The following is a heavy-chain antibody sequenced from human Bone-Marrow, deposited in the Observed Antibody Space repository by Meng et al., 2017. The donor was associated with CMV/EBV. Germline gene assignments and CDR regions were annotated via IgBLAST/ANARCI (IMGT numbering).Heavy chain of an antibody. CDR2: INPNSGDT. J-gene: IGHJ4*02. D-gene: IGHD4-11*01. V-gene: IGHV1-2*02. CDR1: GYTFTDFY. Sequence: ASVKVSCKASGYTFTDFYMRWVRQAPGQGLQWMGWINPNSGDTNYAQKFQGRVTMTRDTSISTAYMELNSLRSDDTAVYYCARGTTLGAREDYWGQGTLVTVSS. CDR3: ARGTTLGAREDY.